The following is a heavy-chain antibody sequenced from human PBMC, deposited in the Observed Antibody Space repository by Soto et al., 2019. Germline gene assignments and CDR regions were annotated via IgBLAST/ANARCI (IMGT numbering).Heavy chain of an antibody. CDR1: GFPFSSYA. D-gene: IGHD1-26*01. CDR2: ISGSGGST. CDR3: AYYLTSYYGMDV. J-gene: IGHJ6*02. V-gene: IGHV3-23*01. Sequence: LRLSCAASGFPFSSYAMSWVRQAPGKGLEWVSLISGSGGSTYYADTVKGRFTISRDNSRDTLYLQMNSLRAEDTAVYYCAYYLTSYYGMDVWGQGTTVTVSS.